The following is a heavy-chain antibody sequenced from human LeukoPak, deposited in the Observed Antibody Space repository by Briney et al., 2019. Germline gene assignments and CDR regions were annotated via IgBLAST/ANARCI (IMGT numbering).Heavy chain of an antibody. CDR2: IIPIFGTA. CDR3: ARDRVCSGGSCYSYFDY. Sequence: ASVKVSCKASGGTFSSYAISWVRQAPGQGLEWMGGIIPIFGTANYAQKFQGRVTITAGKSTSTAYMELSSLRSEDTAVYYCARDRVCSGGSCYSYFDYWGQGTLVTVSS. CDR1: GGTFSSYA. V-gene: IGHV1-69*06. J-gene: IGHJ4*02. D-gene: IGHD2-15*01.